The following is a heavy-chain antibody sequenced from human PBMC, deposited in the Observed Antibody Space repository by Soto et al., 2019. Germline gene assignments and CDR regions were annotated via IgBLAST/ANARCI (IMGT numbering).Heavy chain of an antibody. CDR1: GGTFISYA. CDR3: AKDPLLELEHYYYYYGMDV. J-gene: IGHJ6*02. D-gene: IGHD1-7*01. CDR2: ISGSGGST. V-gene: IGHV3-23*01. Sequence: VGSLRLSCAASGGTFISYAMSWVRQAPGKGLEWVSAISGSGGSTYYADSVKGRFTISRDNSKNTLYLQMNSLRAEDTAVYYCAKDPLLELEHYYYYYGMDVWGQGTTVTVSS.